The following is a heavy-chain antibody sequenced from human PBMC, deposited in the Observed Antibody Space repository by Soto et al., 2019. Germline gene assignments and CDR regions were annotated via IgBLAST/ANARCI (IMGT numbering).Heavy chain of an antibody. V-gene: IGHV1-8*01. D-gene: IGHD6-13*01. CDR3: ARDYSSPNWFDP. J-gene: IGHJ5*02. CDR1: GYTFTSYD. Sequence: GASVKVSCKASGYTFTSYDINWVRQATGQGLEWMGWMNPNSGNTGYAQKFQGRVTMTRNTSISTAYMELSSLRSEDTAVYYCARDYSSPNWFDPWGQGTLVTVSS. CDR2: MNPNSGNT.